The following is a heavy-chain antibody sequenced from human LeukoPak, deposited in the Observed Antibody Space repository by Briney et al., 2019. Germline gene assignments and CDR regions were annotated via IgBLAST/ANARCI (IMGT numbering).Heavy chain of an antibody. D-gene: IGHD3-3*01. V-gene: IGHV4-34*01. CDR1: GGPFSGYY. J-gene: IGHJ4*02. CDR3: ARGRASYDFWSGYPLDY. CDR2: INHSGST. Sequence: PSETLSLTCAVYGGPFSGYYWSWIRQSPGKGLEWIGEINHSGSTNYNPSLKSRVTISVDTSKNQFSLKLSSVTAADTAVYYCARGRASYDFWSGYPLDYWGQGTLVTVSS.